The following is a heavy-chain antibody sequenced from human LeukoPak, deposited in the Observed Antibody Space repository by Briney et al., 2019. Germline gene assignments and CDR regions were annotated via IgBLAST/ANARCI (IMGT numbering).Heavy chain of an antibody. CDR2: ISSSGSTI. Sequence: RXXPXXXXEGVSYISSSGSTIYYADSVKGRFTISRDNAKNSLYLQMNSLRAEDTAVYYCARGGGVNYFDYWGQGPLVTVSS. CDR3: ARGGGVNYFDY. J-gene: IGHJ4*02. D-gene: IGHD2-8*02. V-gene: IGHV3-11*01.